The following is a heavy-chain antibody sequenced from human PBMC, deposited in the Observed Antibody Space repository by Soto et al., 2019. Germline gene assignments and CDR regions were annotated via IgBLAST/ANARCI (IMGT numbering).Heavy chain of an antibody. D-gene: IGHD4-17*01. CDR3: ARVRGGFAATVVTPWYFDL. Sequence: QVQLVQSGAEVKKPGSSVKVSCKASGGTFSSYAISWVRQAPGQGLEWMGGIIPIFGTANYAQKFQGRVTITADESTSTAYMELSSLRSEDTAVYSCARVRGGFAATVVTPWYFDLWGRGTLVAVSS. V-gene: IGHV1-69*12. CDR2: IIPIFGTA. J-gene: IGHJ2*01. CDR1: GGTFSSYA.